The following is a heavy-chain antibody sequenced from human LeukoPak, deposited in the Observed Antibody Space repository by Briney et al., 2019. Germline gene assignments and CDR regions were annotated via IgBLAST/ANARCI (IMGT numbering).Heavy chain of an antibody. D-gene: IGHD6-13*01. Sequence: PGGSLRLSCAVSGFTVSSKYMSWVRQAPGKGLEWVALTYTDGSAHYADSVKSRFTISRDNSKNTLFLQLNSLRAEDSALYYCAGGYTYTQSALWAFDIWGRGTMVTVSS. CDR3: AGGYTYTQSALWAFDI. J-gene: IGHJ3*02. CDR2: TYTDGSA. V-gene: IGHV3-53*01. CDR1: GFTVSSKY.